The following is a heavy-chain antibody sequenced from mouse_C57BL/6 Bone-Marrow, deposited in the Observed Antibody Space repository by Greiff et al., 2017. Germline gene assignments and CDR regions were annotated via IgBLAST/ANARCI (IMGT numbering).Heavy chain of an antibody. Sequence: EVKLVESEGGLVQPGSSMKLSCTASGFTFSDYYMAWVRQVPEKGLEWVANINYDGSSTYYLDSLKSRFIFSKDNATNILYLQMSSLKSEDTATYYCARGGLYAMDYWGQGTSVTVSA. D-gene: IGHD2-13*01. CDR2: INYDGSST. V-gene: IGHV5-16*01. CDR3: ARGGLYAMDY. J-gene: IGHJ4*01. CDR1: GFTFSDYY.